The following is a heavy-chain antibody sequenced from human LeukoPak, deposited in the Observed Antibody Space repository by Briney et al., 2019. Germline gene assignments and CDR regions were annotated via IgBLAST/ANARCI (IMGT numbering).Heavy chain of an antibody. CDR2: TDRNTGNP. J-gene: IGHJ5*02. D-gene: IGHD3-22*01. CDR1: GYTFRNYA. CDR3: VRDVGNYDSRGYYLGWFDP. V-gene: IGHV7-4-1*02. Sequence: GASVTVSCKASGYTFRNYAINWVRQAPGQGLEWMGWTDRNTGNPTYAQGFTGRFVFSLDTSVTTAYLQISSLKAEDTAVYYCVRDVGNYDSRGYYLGWFDPWGQGTLVTVFS.